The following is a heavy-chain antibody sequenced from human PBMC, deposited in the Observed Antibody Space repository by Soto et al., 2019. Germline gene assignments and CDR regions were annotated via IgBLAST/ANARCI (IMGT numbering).Heavy chain of an antibody. CDR2: IRKDESKK. CDR1: GFTFSDYW. V-gene: IGHV3-7*05. D-gene: IGHD3-22*01. J-gene: IGHJ3*02. Sequence: EVQLVESGGGLVQPGESLRLSCSASGFTFSDYWMTWVRQAPGKGLEWVANIRKDESKKSYLDSVRGRFTVSRENARNLLYPQMDSLRAEDTALYYCARDVSPGSGPYYDAFDIWGQGTMVTVSS. CDR3: ARDVSPGSGPYYDAFDI.